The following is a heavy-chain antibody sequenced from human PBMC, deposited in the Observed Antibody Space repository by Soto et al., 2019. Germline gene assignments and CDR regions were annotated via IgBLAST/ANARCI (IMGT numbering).Heavy chain of an antibody. CDR3: TPEGTGFDY. CDR1: GFTFSGSA. Sequence: EVQLVESGGGLVQPGGSLKLSCAASGFTFSGSAMHWVRQASGKGLEWVGHIRSKANSYATAYAPSVKGRFTVSRDDSRNTTYLQLNSLKSEDTAVYYCTPEGTGFDYWGQGTLVTVSS. CDR2: IRSKANSYAT. V-gene: IGHV3-73*02. J-gene: IGHJ4*02. D-gene: IGHD1-1*01.